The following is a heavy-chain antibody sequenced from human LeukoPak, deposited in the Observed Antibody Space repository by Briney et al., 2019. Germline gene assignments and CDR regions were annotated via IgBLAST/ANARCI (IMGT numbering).Heavy chain of an antibody. J-gene: IGHJ4*02. CDR3: ARGVYGSGSYYAY. CDR1: GYTFTSSD. D-gene: IGHD3-10*01. Sequence: GASVKVSCKASGYTFTSSDINWVRQATGQGLEWMGWMNPNSGNTGYAQKFQGRVTMTRDTSTSTVYMELSSLRSEDTAVYYCARGVYGSGSYYAYWGQGTLVTVSS. V-gene: IGHV1-8*01. CDR2: MNPNSGNT.